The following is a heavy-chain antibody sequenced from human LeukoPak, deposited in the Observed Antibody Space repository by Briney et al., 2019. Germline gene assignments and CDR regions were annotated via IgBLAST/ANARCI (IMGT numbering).Heavy chain of an antibody. Sequence: SETLSLTCAVYGGSFSGYYWCWIRQPPGKGLEWIGEINRSGSTNYNPSLKSRVTISVDTSKNQFSLKLSSVTAADTAVYYCARVGNRSSSLVYFDYWGQGTLVTVSS. CDR2: INRSGST. D-gene: IGHD6-6*01. J-gene: IGHJ4*02. CDR1: GGSFSGYY. CDR3: ARVGNRSSSLVYFDY. V-gene: IGHV4-34*01.